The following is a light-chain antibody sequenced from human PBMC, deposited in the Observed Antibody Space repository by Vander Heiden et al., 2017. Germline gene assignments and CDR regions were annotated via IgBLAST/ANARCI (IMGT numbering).Light chain of an antibody. Sequence: SVLTQPPSASGTPGQRVTITGAGSSSNMGSNSVHWYQQLPGTAPKLLIYSNNQRPSGVPDRFSCSKSGTSASLAISGLQSEDEADYYCAAWDDSLNGVVFGGGTKLTVL. CDR2: SNN. CDR3: AAWDDSLNGVV. V-gene: IGLV1-44*01. CDR1: SSNMGSNS. J-gene: IGLJ2*01.